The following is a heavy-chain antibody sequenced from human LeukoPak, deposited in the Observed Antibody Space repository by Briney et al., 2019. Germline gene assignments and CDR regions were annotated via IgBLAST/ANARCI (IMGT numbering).Heavy chain of an antibody. CDR3: AKDLHRARALSSRPSY. CDR2: ISGSGGST. J-gene: IGHJ4*02. CDR1: GFTFSSYA. Sequence: GGSLRLSCAASGFTFSSYAMHWVRQAPGKGLEWVSAISGSGGSTYYADSVKGRFTISRDNSKNTLYLQMNSLRAEDTAVYYCAKDLHRARALSSRPSYWGQGTLVTVSS. D-gene: IGHD6-13*01. V-gene: IGHV3-23*01.